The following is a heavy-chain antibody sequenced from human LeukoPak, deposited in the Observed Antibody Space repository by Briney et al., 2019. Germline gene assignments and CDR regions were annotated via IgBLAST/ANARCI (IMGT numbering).Heavy chain of an antibody. J-gene: IGHJ4*02. CDR3: ARGGGSGRYGLPFDS. CDR2: ISWNSGSI. Sequence: PGRSLRLSCAASGFTFDDYAMHWVRQAPGKGLEWVSGISWNSGSIGYADSVKGRFTISRDNAKNSVYLQMNSLTDEDTAVYYCARGGGSGRYGLPFDSWGQGTLVTVSS. V-gene: IGHV3-9*01. CDR1: GFTFDDYA. D-gene: IGHD6-13*01.